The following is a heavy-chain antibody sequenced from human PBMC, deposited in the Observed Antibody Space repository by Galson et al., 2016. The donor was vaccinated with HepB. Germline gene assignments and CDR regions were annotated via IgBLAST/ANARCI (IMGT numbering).Heavy chain of an antibody. D-gene: IGHD3-10*01. CDR1: GFTFSSFG. CDR3: AREDNGLGRLDY. V-gene: IGHV3-33*01. Sequence: SLRLSCAASGFTFSSFGMHWVRQAPGKGLEWVALIWYDGNNKYYADSVKGRFTISRDNSKNTLYLQMNSLRAEDTAAYYCAREDNGLGRLDYWGQGNLVTVYS. CDR2: IWYDGNNK. J-gene: IGHJ4*02.